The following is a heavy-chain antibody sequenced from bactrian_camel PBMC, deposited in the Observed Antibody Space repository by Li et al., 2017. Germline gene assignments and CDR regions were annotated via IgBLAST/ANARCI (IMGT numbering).Heavy chain of an antibody. D-gene: IGHD6*01. CDR2: FYVRGGAT. CDR1: GYTDDSYC. V-gene: IGHV3S1*01. Sequence: HVQLVESGGGSVQNGGSLRLSCTVSGYTDDSYCFAWFRRAPGRNYEGVAAFYVRGGATEYDDSVKGRFTISRDNAKNTLYLQLTSLATEDTAMYYCAKGDTMAAGPNYWGQGTQVTVS. J-gene: IGHJ4*01. CDR3: AKGDTMAAGPNY.